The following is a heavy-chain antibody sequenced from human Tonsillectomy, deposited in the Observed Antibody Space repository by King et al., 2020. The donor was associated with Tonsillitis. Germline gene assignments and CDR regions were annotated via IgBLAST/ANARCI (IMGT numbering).Heavy chain of an antibody. CDR2: IKSDGSST. Sequence: DVQLVESGGGLVQPGGSLRLSCAASGLTFSRYWMHWVRQAPGKGLVWVSRIKSDGSSTSYADSVKGRFTISRDNAKNSLYLQMNSLRVEDTAVYYCARNYYYGSGSYYGLSDALDMWGQGTMVTVSS. J-gene: IGHJ3*02. CDR3: ARNYYYGSGSYYGLSDALDM. V-gene: IGHV3-74*01. D-gene: IGHD3-10*01. CDR1: GLTFSRYW.